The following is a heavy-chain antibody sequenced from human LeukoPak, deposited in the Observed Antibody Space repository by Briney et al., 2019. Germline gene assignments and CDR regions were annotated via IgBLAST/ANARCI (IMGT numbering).Heavy chain of an antibody. Sequence: GGSLRLSCAASGFTFSSYSMNWDRQAPGEGLEWVSSISSSSSYIYYADSVKGRFTISRGNAKNSLYLQMNSLRAEDTAVYYCARDKLAVAGSADYWGQGTLVTVSS. D-gene: IGHD6-19*01. J-gene: IGHJ4*02. CDR2: ISSSSSYI. V-gene: IGHV3-21*01. CDR3: ARDKLAVAGSADY. CDR1: GFTFSSYS.